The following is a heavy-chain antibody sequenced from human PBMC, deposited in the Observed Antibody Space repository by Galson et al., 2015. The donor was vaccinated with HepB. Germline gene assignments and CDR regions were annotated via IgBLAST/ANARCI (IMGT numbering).Heavy chain of an antibody. V-gene: IGHV4-59*11. CDR3: ARDTYCPDIYAEYYEDYFDS. CDR1: GGSIGSHF. Sequence: TLSLTCTVSGGSIGSHFWSWIRQPLGKGLEWVGYAHSSGRTNSNPSLKSRVTLSIDTSKDQFSLKMRSVTTADTAVNYCARDTYCPDIYAEYYEDYFDSWGHGILVTVSS. D-gene: IGHD3-3*01. CDR2: AHSSGRT. J-gene: IGHJ5*01.